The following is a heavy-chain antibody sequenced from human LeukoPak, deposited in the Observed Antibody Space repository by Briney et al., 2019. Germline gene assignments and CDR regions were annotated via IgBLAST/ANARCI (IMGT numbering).Heavy chain of an antibody. J-gene: IGHJ4*02. CDR1: GVSIAPYF. Sequence: SETLSLTCTVSGVSIAPYFWGWLRQSPGMGLEWIGYISYTGNTNYNPSLRSRLSISLDTSKGQFSLQLTSVTAADTAVYFCSRLKKGSDFFDSWGQGALVAVSS. V-gene: IGHV4-59*08. CDR3: SRLKKGSDFFDS. CDR2: ISYTGNT.